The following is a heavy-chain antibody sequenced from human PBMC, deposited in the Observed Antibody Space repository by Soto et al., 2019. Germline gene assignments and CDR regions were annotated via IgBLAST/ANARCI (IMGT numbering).Heavy chain of an antibody. V-gene: IGHV1-2*02. D-gene: IGHD2-15*01. CDR1: GYTLTGHY. CDR2: IHPNSGGT. CDR3: ARVYCSGGSCYSHGMDV. J-gene: IGHJ6*02. Sequence: GASVKVSCKASGYTLTGHYLHWVRQAPGQGLEWMGWIHPNSGGTAYAKKFQGRVTMTRDTYIRTAYMELSMLRSDDTAVYFCARVYCSGGSCYSHGMDVWGQGTTVTVSS.